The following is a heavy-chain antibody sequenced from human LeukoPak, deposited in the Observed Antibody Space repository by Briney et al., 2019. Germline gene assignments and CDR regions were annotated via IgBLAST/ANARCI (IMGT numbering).Heavy chain of an antibody. D-gene: IGHD6-13*01. CDR3: SRSSWVAAEPDFAY. CDR2: IYRGETT. J-gene: IGHJ4*02. V-gene: IGHV4-4*09. CDR1: GGSINNYW. Sequence: SETLSLTCSVSGGSINNYWWSWIRQPPGKGLEWIGYIYRGETTNYNPSLKSRVTLSVDTSKNQISLKLNSVTAADTAVYYCSRSSWVAAEPDFAYWGQRTLVTVSS.